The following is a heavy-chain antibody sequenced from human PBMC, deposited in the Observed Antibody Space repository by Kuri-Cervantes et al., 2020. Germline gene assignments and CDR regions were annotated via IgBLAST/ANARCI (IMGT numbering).Heavy chain of an antibody. CDR3: VRQEVVPAAMRGYYYYYGMDV. J-gene: IGHJ6*02. D-gene: IGHD2-2*01. CDR1: GGSISSSGYY. V-gene: IGHV4-39*01. CDR2: IYYSGST. Sequence: SETLSLTCTVSGGSISSSGYYWGWIRQPPGEGLEWIGSIYYSGSTYYNPSLKSRVTISVDTSKNQFSLKLSSVTAADTAVYYCVRQEVVPAAMRGYYYYYGMDVWGQGTTVTVSS.